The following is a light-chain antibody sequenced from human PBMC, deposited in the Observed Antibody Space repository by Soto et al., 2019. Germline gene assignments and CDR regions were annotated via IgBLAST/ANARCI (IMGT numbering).Light chain of an antibody. V-gene: IGKV1-5*01. J-gene: IGKJ1*01. Sequence: DIQMTQSPSTLSASVGDRVTITCRASQSISYWLAWYQQKPGKAPKLLIYDASGLESGVPSRFSGSGSGTDFTLTISSLQPDDFATYYCQQYNTYSPTF. CDR3: QQYNTYSPT. CDR2: DAS. CDR1: QSISYW.